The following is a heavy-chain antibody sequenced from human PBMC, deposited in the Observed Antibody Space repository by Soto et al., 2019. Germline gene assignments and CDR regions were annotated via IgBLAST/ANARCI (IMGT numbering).Heavy chain of an antibody. CDR2: MNPNSGNT. Sequence: EASVKVSCKASGYTFTSYDINWVRQATGQGLEWMGWMNPNSGNTGYAQKFQGRVTMTRNTSISTAYMELSSLRSEDTAVYYCARGLAVLDAFDIWGQGTMVTVSS. V-gene: IGHV1-8*01. CDR1: GYTFTSYD. J-gene: IGHJ3*02. CDR3: ARGLAVLDAFDI.